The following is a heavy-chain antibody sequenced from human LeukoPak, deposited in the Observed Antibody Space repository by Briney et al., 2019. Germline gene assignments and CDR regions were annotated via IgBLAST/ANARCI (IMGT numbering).Heavy chain of an antibody. CDR3: AKDSTPEFQGNLDY. D-gene: IGHD3-10*01. CDR1: GFTFSSYA. V-gene: IGHV3-30-3*01. CDR2: ISYDGSNK. J-gene: IGHJ4*02. Sequence: GGSLSLSCAASGFTFSSYAMHWVRQAPGKGLEGVAVISYDGSNKYYADSVKGRFTISRDNSKNTLYLQMNSLRAEDTALYYCAKDSTPEFQGNLDYWGQGTLVTVSS.